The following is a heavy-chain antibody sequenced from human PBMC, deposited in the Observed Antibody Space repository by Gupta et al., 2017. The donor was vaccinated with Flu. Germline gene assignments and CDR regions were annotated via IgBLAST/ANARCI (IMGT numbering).Heavy chain of an antibody. D-gene: IGHD5-24*01. J-gene: IGHJ6*02. CDR2: ISYDGSNK. Sequence: EQVVESGGGVVQPGRSLRLSCAASVFSFSNYGMHWVRQAPGKGLEWVAVISYDGSNKYYADSVKGRFTISRDNSKNTLYLQMNSLRTEDTAVYHCAKDWKWNYNNYGMNVWGQGTTVTVSS. CDR1: VFSFSNYG. CDR3: AKDWKWNYNNYGMNV. V-gene: IGHV3-30*18.